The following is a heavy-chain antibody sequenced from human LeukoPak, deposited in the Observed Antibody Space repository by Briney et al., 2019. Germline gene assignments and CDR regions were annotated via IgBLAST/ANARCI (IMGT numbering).Heavy chain of an antibody. CDR1: GGSISSSSYY. Sequence: SETLSLTCTVSGGSISSSSYYWGWIRQPPGKGLEWIGSIYYSGSTYYNTPLKSRVTISVDTSKNQFSLKLSSVTAADTAVYYCARDRRGGYCSSTSCYADYYYGMDVWGQGTTVTVSS. CDR2: IYYSGST. CDR3: ARDRRGGYCSSTSCYADYYYGMDV. V-gene: IGHV4-39*07. J-gene: IGHJ6*02. D-gene: IGHD2-2*01.